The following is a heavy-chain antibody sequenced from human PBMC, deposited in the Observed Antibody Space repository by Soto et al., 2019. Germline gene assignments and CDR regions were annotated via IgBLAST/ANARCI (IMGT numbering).Heavy chain of an antibody. D-gene: IGHD3-16*02. J-gene: IGHJ3*01. V-gene: IGHV4-34*01. Sequence: PESLSLACLVYGGSFSTYYYKWIRQSTGNGLEWIWEINNSGNNNYSTSLKSRVAMSLDTSKKEFSLKLTSVTTADTAVYYCARGGSNHWQVDLHXWGQGTMVTVS. CDR1: GGSFSTYY. CDR2: INNSGNN. CDR3: ARGGSNHWQVDLHX.